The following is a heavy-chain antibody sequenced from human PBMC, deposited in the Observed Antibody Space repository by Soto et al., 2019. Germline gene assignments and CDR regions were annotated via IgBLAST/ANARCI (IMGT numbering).Heavy chain of an antibody. D-gene: IGHD6-13*01. V-gene: IGHV1-18*01. Sequence: GASVKVSCKASGYTSTSYGISWVRQAPGQGLEWMGWISAYNGNTNYAQKLQGRVTMTTDTSTSTAYMELRSLRSDDTAVYYCARGGSSWYNGPLDAFDIWGQGTMVTVSS. CDR1: GYTSTSYG. CDR3: ARGGSSWYNGPLDAFDI. J-gene: IGHJ3*02. CDR2: ISAYNGNT.